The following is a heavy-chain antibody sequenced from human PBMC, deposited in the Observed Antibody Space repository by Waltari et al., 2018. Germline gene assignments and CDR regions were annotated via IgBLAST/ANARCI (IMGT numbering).Heavy chain of an antibody. CDR2: IYYSGRT. D-gene: IGHD6-13*01. CDR1: GGSISRSSYY. J-gene: IGHJ4*02. Sequence: QLQLQESGPGLVKPSETLSLTCTVSGGSISRSSYYWGWIRQPPGKGLEWIGSIYYSGRTYYNPALSSRATRAVDTSKNQFSRKLSSVTAADTAVYYCARHSLASSSSEVDYWGQGTLVTVSS. V-gene: IGHV4-39*01. CDR3: ARHSLASSSSEVDY.